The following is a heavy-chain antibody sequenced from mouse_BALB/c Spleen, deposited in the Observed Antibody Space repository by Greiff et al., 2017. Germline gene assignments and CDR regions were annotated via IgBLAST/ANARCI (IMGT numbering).Heavy chain of an antibody. V-gene: IGHV1-14*01. J-gene: IGHJ2*01. CDR2: INPYNDGT. CDR1: GYTFTSYV. CDR3: ARWGYYLDY. Sequence: VQLKQPGAELVRPGVSVKLSCKASGYTFTSYVMHWVKQKPGQGLEWIGYINPYNDGTKYNEKFKGKATLTSDKSSSTAYMELSSLTSEDSAVYYCARWGYYLDYWGQGTTLTVSS.